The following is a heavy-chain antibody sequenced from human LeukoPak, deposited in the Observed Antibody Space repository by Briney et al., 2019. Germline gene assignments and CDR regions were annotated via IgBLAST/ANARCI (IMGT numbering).Heavy chain of an antibody. J-gene: IGHJ4*02. V-gene: IGHV3-7*03. D-gene: IGHD1-1*01. CDR2: MKGDGGDK. Sequence: ETLSLTCTVSGGSVSSGSYYWSWIRQPPGKGLEWVANMKGDGGDKNYVDSVKGRCTISRDNAKNSLYLQVNGLRTEDTAVYYCARQGTSPTDYFDYWGQGTLVTVSP. CDR3: ARQGTSPTDYFDY. CDR1: GGSVSSGSYY.